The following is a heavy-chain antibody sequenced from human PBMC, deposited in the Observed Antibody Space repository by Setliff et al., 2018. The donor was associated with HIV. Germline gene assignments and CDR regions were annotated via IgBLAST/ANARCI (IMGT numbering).Heavy chain of an antibody. Sequence: PSETLSLTCSVSGGAISGSGYYWSWIRQPPGKALEWIGNIYRSGSTYYNPSLRSRVTISVDTSKNQFYLNLNSVTDADTALYYCARHKDSDYVWGSYRPDGFDIWGQGTTVTVSS. CDR1: GGAISGSGYY. V-gene: IGHV4-39*01. J-gene: IGHJ3*02. CDR3: ARHKDSDYVWGSYRPDGFDI. CDR2: IYRSGST. D-gene: IGHD3-16*02.